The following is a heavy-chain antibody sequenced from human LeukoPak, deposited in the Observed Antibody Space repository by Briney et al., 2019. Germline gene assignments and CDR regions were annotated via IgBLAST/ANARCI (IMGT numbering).Heavy chain of an antibody. CDR1: GYTFTSYY. V-gene: IGHV1-46*01. CDR3: ARDRMSGSFYFDY. D-gene: IGHD1-26*01. CDR2: ISPSGGST. Sequence: ASVKVSCKTSGYTFTSYYMHWVRQAPGQGLEWMGKISPSGGSTSYAQKFQGRVTMTRDTSTSTVYMELSSLRSEDTAVYYCARDRMSGSFYFDYWGQGTLVTVSS. J-gene: IGHJ4*02.